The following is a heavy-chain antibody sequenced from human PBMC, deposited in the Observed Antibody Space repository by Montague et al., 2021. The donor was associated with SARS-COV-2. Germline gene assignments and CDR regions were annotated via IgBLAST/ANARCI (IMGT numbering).Heavy chain of an antibody. D-gene: IGHD2-21*02. CDR1: GGSISSYY. CDR3: ARGGGDSADYCYAMDV. CDR2: IYNNGST. J-gene: IGHJ6*02. Sequence: SETLSLTCTVSGGSISSYYWSWIRQPPGKGLQWIGYIYNNGSTNCNTSLKSRVTISIDTSKNQFSLKLTSVTAADTAVYYCARGGGDSADYCYAMDVWGQGTTVTVSS. V-gene: IGHV4-59*01.